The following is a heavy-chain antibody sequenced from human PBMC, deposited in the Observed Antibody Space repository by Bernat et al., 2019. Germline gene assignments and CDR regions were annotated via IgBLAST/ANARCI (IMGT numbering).Heavy chain of an antibody. J-gene: IGHJ6*02. D-gene: IGHD4-17*01. CDR1: GYTFTGYY. Sequence: QLQLVQSGAEVKKPGASVKVSCKASGYTFTGYYMHWVRQAPGQGLEWMGWINPNSGGTNYAQKFQGWVTMTRDTSISTAYMELSRLRSDDTAVYYCARVRDDYGDSDYYYGMDVWGQGTTVTVSS. V-gene: IGHV1-2*04. CDR3: ARVRDDYGDSDYYYGMDV. CDR2: INPNSGGT.